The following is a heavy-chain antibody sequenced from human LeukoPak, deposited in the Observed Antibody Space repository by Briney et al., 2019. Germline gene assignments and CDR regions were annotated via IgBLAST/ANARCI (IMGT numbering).Heavy chain of an antibody. J-gene: IGHJ4*02. CDR1: GYTFTSYG. CDR3: AREFIAPDYYDRSDPFDY. Sequence: ASVKVSCKASGYTFTSYGISWVRQAPGQGLEWMGLISAYNGNTNYAQKLQGRVTMTTDTSTSTAYMELRSLRSDETAVYYCAREFIAPDYYDRSDPFDYWGQGTLVTVSS. CDR2: ISAYNGNT. D-gene: IGHD3-22*01. V-gene: IGHV1-18*01.